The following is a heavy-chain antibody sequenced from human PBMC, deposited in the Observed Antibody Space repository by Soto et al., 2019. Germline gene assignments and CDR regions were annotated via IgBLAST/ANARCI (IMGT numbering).Heavy chain of an antibody. D-gene: IGHD7-27*01. CDR2: IYDSGNT. CDR1: GDSITTYKW. CDR3: ATCQLGEYYYAMDI. V-gene: IGHV4-4*02. Sequence: SETLSLTCGVSGDSITTYKWWTWVRQTPGKGLEWIGEIYDSGNTRYNPSLKSRVTISKDTSKNELSLKLNSVTVADTAVYYCATCQLGEYYYAMDIWGQGTTVTVSS. J-gene: IGHJ6*02.